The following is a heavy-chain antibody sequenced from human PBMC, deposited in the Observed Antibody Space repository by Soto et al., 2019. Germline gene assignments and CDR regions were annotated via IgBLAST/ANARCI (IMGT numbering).Heavy chain of an antibody. CDR3: ARDTLGYSSSHFFDQ. J-gene: IGHJ4*02. V-gene: IGHV1-69*13. D-gene: IGHD6-6*01. Sequence: SVKVSCKASGGTFSSYAISWVRQAPGQGLEWMGGIIPIFGTANYAQKFQGRVTITADESTSTAYMELSSVTAADTAVYFCARDTLGYSSSHFFDQWGQGTLVTVSS. CDR1: GGTFSSYA. CDR2: IIPIFGTA.